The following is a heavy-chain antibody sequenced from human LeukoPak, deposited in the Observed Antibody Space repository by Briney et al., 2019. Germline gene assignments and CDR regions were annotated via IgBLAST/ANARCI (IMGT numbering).Heavy chain of an antibody. CDR2: IYYSGST. J-gene: IGHJ3*02. V-gene: IGHV4-59*08. CDR1: GGSISSYY. D-gene: IGHD6-19*01. Sequence: SETLSLTCTVSGGSISSYYWSWIRQPPGKGLEWIGYIYYSGSTNCNPSLKSRVTISVDTSKNQFSLKLSSVTAADTAVYYCASHRRSGWYEDAFDIWGQGTMVTVSS. CDR3: ASHRRSGWYEDAFDI.